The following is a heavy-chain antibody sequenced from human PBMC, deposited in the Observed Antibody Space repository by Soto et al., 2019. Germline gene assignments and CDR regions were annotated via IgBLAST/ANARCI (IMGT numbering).Heavy chain of an antibody. CDR2: IFWDGES. CDR1: AFSFTTTRMA. V-gene: IGHV2-5*02. D-gene: IGHD1-1*01. J-gene: IGHJ4*02. CDR3: APRDSTGITTYFDS. Sequence: QITLKLAGPTLVQPTETLTLTCTFSAFSFTTTRMAVGWTRQPPGKALEWLGIIFWDGESRYNPLLSRRLTLTEFTSKDHVVLTMTNIDATDTATYYCAPRDSTGITTYFDSWGQGIPLTVAS.